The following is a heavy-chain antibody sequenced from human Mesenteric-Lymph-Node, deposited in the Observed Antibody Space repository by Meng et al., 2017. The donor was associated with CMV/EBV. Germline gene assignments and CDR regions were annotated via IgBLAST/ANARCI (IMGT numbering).Heavy chain of an antibody. J-gene: IGHJ4*02. CDR2: ISSSGGRT. CDR3: AKGLTGGYFDY. D-gene: IGHD2-8*02. Sequence: SCTASGFIFSTYAMSWVRQAPGEGLEWVSGISSSGGRTYYADSVKGRFTISRDNSKNTLYLQMNSLRAEDTAVYYCAKGLTGGYFDYWGQGTLVTVSS. CDR1: GFIFSTYA. V-gene: IGHV3-23*01.